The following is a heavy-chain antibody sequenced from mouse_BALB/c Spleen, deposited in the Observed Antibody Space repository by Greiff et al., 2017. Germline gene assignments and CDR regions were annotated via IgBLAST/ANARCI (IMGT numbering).Heavy chain of an antibody. CDR1: GYAFTNYL. CDR2: INPGSGGT. J-gene: IGHJ4*01. CDR3: VSITTATRAMDY. V-gene: IGHV1-54*01. Sequence: VQLQQSGAELVRPGTSVKVSCKASGYAFTNYLIEWVKQRPGQGLEWIGVINPGSGGTNYNEKFKGKATLTAGKSSRTAYMQLSSLTSDDSAVYFCVSITTATRAMDYWGQGTSVTVSS. D-gene: IGHD1-2*01.